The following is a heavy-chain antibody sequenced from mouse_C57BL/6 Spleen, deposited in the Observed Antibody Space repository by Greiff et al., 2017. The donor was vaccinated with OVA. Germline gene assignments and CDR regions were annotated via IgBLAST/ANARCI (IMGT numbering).Heavy chain of an antibody. Sequence: QVQLQQSGAELVKPGASVKLSCKASGYTFTEYPIHWVKQRSGQGLEWIGWFYPGSGSIKYNEKFKDKATLTADKSSSTVYMELSRLTSEDSAVYFCARPEDHEIYYGYFDYWGQGTTLTVSS. V-gene: IGHV1-62-2*01. CDR2: FYPGSGSI. J-gene: IGHJ2*01. CDR3: ARPEDHEIYYGYFDY. D-gene: IGHD2-1*01. CDR1: GYTFTEYP.